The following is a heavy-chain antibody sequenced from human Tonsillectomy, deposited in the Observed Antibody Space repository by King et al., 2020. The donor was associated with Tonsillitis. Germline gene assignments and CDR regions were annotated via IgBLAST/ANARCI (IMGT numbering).Heavy chain of an antibody. CDR2: IIGSGDST. CDR3: AKDLTREGDTAMVHFDY. Sequence: VQLVESGGGLVQPGGSLRLSCAASGFTFNNYAMSWVRQAPGKGLEWVSAIIGSGDSTHCADSVKGRFTISRDNSKNTLYLQMNSLRAEDTAVYYCAKDLTREGDTAMVHFDYWGQGNLFTVSS. D-gene: IGHD5-18*01. CDR1: GFTFNNYA. V-gene: IGHV3-23*04. J-gene: IGHJ4*02.